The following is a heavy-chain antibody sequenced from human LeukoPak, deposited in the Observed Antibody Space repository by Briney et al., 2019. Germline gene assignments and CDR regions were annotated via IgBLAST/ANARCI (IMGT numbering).Heavy chain of an antibody. CDR3: ARDRGYSTPPYYYYYMDV. V-gene: IGHV1-2*06. CDR2: INPNSGGT. Sequence: ASVKVSCKASGYTFTGYYMHWVRQAPGQGLEWMGRINPNSGGTNYAQKFQGRVTMTGDTSISTAYMELSRLRSDGTAVYYCARDRGYSTPPYYYYYMDVWGKGTTVTVSS. CDR1: GYTFTGYY. D-gene: IGHD3-22*01. J-gene: IGHJ6*03.